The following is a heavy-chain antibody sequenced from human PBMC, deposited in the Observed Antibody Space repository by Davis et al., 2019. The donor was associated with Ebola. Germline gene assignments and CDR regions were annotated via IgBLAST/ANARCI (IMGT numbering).Heavy chain of an antibody. J-gene: IGHJ4*02. D-gene: IGHD1/OR15-1a*01. CDR1: GLPFSAYF. CDR2: SRNQENHYNT. V-gene: IGHV3-72*01. CDR3: VTENWYRFES. Sequence: GGSLRLSCIVSGLPFSAYFMDWVRLTPGTGLEWVGLSRNQENHYNTEYAASVRGRFTISRDDSKKSMYLQMNSLRTEDTAVYYCVTENWYRFESWGQGTLVTVSS.